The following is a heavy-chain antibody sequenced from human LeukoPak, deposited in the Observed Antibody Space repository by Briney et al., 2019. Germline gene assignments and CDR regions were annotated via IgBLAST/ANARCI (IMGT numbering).Heavy chain of an antibody. Sequence: PGRSLRLSCAASGFSFSSYAMHWVRQAPGKGLEWVAVIWYDGGNKYYADSVKGRFTISRDNSKNTLYLEMNSLRAEDTAVYYCAREGSYCGGACYSNYYFDYWGQGTLVTVSS. J-gene: IGHJ4*02. V-gene: IGHV3-33*01. CDR2: IWYDGGNK. D-gene: IGHD2-21*02. CDR3: AREGSYCGGACYSNYYFDY. CDR1: GFSFSSYA.